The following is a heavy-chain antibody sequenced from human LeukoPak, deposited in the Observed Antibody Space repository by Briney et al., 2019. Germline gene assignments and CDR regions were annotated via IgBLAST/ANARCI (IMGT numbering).Heavy chain of an antibody. J-gene: IGHJ4*02. Sequence: GGSLRLSCAASGFTFSNYWMSWVRQAPGKGLEWVAYIKQDGSEKYYVDSVKGRFTISRDNARNSLYLQMNRLRAEDTAVYYCARWVDYWGQGTLVTVSS. CDR3: ARWVDY. V-gene: IGHV3-7*01. CDR2: IKQDGSEK. D-gene: IGHD4-23*01. CDR1: GFTFSNYW.